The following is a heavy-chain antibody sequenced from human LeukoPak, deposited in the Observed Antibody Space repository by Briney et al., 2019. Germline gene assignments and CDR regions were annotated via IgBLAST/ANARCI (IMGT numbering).Heavy chain of an antibody. CDR2: ISSSGSTI. J-gene: IGHJ6*02. CDR1: GFTFSDYY. D-gene: IGHD2-15*01. V-gene: IGHV3-11*01. Sequence: GRSLRLSCAASGFTFSDYYMSWIRQAPGKGLEWVSYISSSGSTIYYADSVKGRFTISRDNAKNSLYLQMNSLRAEDTAVYYCASSGCSGGSCYLGSYYYYGMDVWGQGTTVTVSS. CDR3: ASSGCSGGSCYLGSYYYYGMDV.